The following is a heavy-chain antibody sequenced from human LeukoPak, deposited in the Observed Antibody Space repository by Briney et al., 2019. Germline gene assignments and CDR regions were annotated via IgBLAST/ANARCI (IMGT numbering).Heavy chain of an antibody. CDR2: ITGSGDTT. D-gene: IGHD3-9*01. V-gene: IGHV3-23*01. CDR3: AKWGDYDILTGYYVSDF. Sequence: GRSLRLSCAASGFIFRNYAMSWVRQAPGKGLEWVSAITGSGDTTCYADSVKGRFTISRDNSKNTLYVEMNTLRAEDTAVYYCAKWGDYDILTGYYVSDFWGQGTLVTVSS. CDR1: GFIFRNYA. J-gene: IGHJ4*02.